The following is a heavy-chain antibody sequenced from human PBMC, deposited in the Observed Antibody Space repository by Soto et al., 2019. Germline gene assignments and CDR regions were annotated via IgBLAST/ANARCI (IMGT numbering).Heavy chain of an antibody. Sequence: GASVKVSCKASGYTFTGYYMHLVRQAPGQGLEWMGWINPNSGGTNYAQKFQGWVTMTRDTSISTAYMELSRLRSDDTAVYYCARGPFFGELTPWSYYFDYWGQGTLVTVSS. CDR2: INPNSGGT. V-gene: IGHV1-2*04. CDR3: ARGPFFGELTPWSYYFDY. D-gene: IGHD3-10*01. J-gene: IGHJ4*02. CDR1: GYTFTGYY.